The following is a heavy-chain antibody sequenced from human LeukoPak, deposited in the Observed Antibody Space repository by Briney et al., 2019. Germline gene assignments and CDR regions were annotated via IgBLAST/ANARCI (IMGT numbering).Heavy chain of an antibody. J-gene: IGHJ4*02. CDR3: TTDLGAYYHGSQRLIPIDY. Sequence: PGGSLRLSCVDSGFTFTNAWMSWVRQAPGKGLEWIGRIKSKTDGETTNYAEPVRGRFTISRDDSKSAVYLQMNSLKIEDTAVYYCTTDLGAYYHGSQRLIPIDYWGQGTLVTVSS. CDR2: IKSKTDGETT. D-gene: IGHD3-10*01. CDR1: GFTFTNAW. V-gene: IGHV3-15*01.